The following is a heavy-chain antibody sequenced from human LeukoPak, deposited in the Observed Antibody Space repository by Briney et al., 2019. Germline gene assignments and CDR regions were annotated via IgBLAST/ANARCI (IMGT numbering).Heavy chain of an antibody. Sequence: GGSLRLSCAASGFTFSSYAMMWLRQAPGKGLDWVSNISVSGGSPNYADSVKGRFTISRDNSKNTLFLQMNGLRAEDTALYYVAKGLRKYDFWSGYATWGQGTLVTVSS. D-gene: IGHD3-3*01. CDR3: AKGLRKYDFWSGYAT. J-gene: IGHJ5*02. CDR1: GFTFSSYA. V-gene: IGHV3-23*01. CDR2: ISVSGGSP.